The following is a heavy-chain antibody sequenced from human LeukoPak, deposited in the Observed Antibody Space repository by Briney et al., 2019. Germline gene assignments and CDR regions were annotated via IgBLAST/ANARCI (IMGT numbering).Heavy chain of an antibody. CDR2: IIPIFGTA. V-gene: IGHV1-69*13. CDR1: GGTFNRYS. Sequence: ASVKVSCKASGGTFNRYSISRGRQAPGQGLEWKGGIIPIFGTANYAQKFQGRVTITADESTSTAYMELSSLRSEDTAVYYCASRGITIFGAYYFDYWGQGTLVTVSS. D-gene: IGHD3-3*01. CDR3: ASRGITIFGAYYFDY. J-gene: IGHJ4*02.